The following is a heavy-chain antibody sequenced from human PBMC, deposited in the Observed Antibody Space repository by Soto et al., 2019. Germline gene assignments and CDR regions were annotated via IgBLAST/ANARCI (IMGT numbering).Heavy chain of an antibody. CDR3: AREIVVVPAAINYYYCYGMDV. CDR2: MNPNSGNT. Sequence: ASVKVSCKASGYTFTSYDINWVRQATGQGLEWMGWMNPNSGNTGYAQKFQGRVTMTRNTSISTAYMELSSLRSEDTAVYYCAREIVVVPAAINYYYCYGMDVWGQGTTVTAP. J-gene: IGHJ6*02. D-gene: IGHD2-2*01. V-gene: IGHV1-8*01. CDR1: GYTFTSYD.